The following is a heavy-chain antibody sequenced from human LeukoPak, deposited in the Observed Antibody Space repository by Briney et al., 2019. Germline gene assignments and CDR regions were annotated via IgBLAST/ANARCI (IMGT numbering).Heavy chain of an antibody. CDR3: ARSKGYYDSSGYYY. CDR2: IYYSGST. Sequence: SETLSLTCTVSGGSISSSSYYWGWIRQPPGKGLEWIGSIYYSGSTYYNPSLKSRVTMSVDTSKNQFSLKLSSVTAADTAVYYCARSKGYYDSSGYYYWGQGTLVTVSS. CDR1: GGSISSSSYY. D-gene: IGHD3-22*01. V-gene: IGHV4-39*07. J-gene: IGHJ4*02.